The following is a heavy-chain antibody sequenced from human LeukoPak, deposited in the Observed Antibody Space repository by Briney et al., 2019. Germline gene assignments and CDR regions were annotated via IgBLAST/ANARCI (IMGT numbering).Heavy chain of an antibody. CDR2: IKQDGSEK. Sequence: GGSLRLSCAASGFTFSNDWMSWVRQAPGKGLEWVSSIKQDGSEKYYVVSVKRLFTISTDNAKNSLYLQMNSLRPEDTAVYYCARLRGIITGSWFDLWGQGTLVAVSS. V-gene: IGHV3-7*01. D-gene: IGHD3-10*01. J-gene: IGHJ5*02. CDR3: ARLRGIITGSWFDL. CDR1: GFTFSNDW.